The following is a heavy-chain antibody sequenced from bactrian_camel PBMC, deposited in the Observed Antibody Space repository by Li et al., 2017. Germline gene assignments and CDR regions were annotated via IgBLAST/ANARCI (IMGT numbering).Heavy chain of an antibody. CDR3: VRDSRFGNYGGYYNS. Sequence: HVQLVESGGGSVQAGGSLRLSCTRVASDYIHYSMAWFRQAPGKELEWVSSISSDGTSTYYADSMKGRFAISRDNAKSTMYLQMNSLKPEDTAVYYCVRDSRFGNYGGYYNSWGQGTQVTVS. CDR2: ISSDGTST. CDR1: ASDYIHYS. J-gene: IGHJ4*01. V-gene: IGHV3-2*01. D-gene: IGHD3*01.